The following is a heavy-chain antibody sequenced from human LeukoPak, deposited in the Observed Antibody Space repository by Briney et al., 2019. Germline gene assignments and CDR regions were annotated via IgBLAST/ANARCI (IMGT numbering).Heavy chain of an antibody. CDR3: ARDGNYYDTSGYYFSAFDI. D-gene: IGHD3-22*01. V-gene: IGHV4-59*12. CDR1: GGSFSSYY. J-gene: IGHJ3*02. CDR2: IYYSGST. Sequence: SETLSLTCTISGGSFSSYYWSWIRQPPGKRLEWIGYIYYSGSTNYNPSLKSRVTISVDTSKNQFSLRLSSVTAADTAVYYCARDGNYYDTSGYYFSAFDIWGQGTMVTVSS.